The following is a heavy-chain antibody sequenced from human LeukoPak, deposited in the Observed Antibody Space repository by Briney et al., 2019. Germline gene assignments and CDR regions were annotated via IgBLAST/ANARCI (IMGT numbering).Heavy chain of an antibody. CDR2: ISGRGGHT. CDR1: GFTFIRSA. J-gene: IGHJ4*02. V-gene: IGHV3-23*01. Sequence: GASLIISCVGSGFTFIRSAMSWVRMAPGKVLDWNSGISGRGGHTYYTDSVKGRFTISRDNSKTTVSLQMNSLTTDDTAVYYCAKEGRLTVAAVVVENYFDFWGQGTPVIVSA. D-gene: IGHD3-22*01. CDR3: AKEGRLTVAAVVVENYFDF.